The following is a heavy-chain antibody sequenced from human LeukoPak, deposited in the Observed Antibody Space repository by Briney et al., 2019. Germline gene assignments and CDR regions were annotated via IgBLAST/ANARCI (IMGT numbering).Heavy chain of an antibody. CDR2: VYYSGST. V-gene: IGHV4-59*11. CDR3: ARGPYNYYMDV. Sequence: SETLPLTCAVSGGSINSHYWSWIRQSPGKGLEWIGYVYYSGSTSYNPSLKSRVTISVDRSKNQFSLKLSSVTAADTAVYYCARGPYNYYMDVWGKGTTVTVSS. J-gene: IGHJ6*03. CDR1: GGSINSHY.